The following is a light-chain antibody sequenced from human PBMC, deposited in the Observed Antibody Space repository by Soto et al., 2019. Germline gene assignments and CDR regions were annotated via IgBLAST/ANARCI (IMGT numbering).Light chain of an antibody. Sequence: ETVMTQSPATLSVSPGERATLSCRASQSVSSNLAWYQQKPGQAPRLLIYGASNRATGIPDRFSGSGSGTDFTLTISRLEPEDFAVYYCQQYGNSRFTFGPGTKVDIK. J-gene: IGKJ3*01. CDR1: QSVSSN. V-gene: IGKV3-20*01. CDR3: QQYGNSRFT. CDR2: GAS.